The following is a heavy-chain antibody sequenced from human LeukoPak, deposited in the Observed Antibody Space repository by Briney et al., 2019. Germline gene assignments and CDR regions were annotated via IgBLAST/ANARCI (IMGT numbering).Heavy chain of an antibody. V-gene: IGHV1-2*02. CDR1: GYTFTGYY. J-gene: IGHJ4*02. Sequence: ASVKVSCKASGYTFTGYYMHWVRQAPGQGLEWMGWINPNIGSTNYAQKFQGRVTMTRDTSISTAYMDLSRLRSDDPAVYYCASAGDYAVFDYWGQGTLVTVSS. CDR2: INPNIGST. CDR3: ASAGDYAVFDY. D-gene: IGHD4-17*01.